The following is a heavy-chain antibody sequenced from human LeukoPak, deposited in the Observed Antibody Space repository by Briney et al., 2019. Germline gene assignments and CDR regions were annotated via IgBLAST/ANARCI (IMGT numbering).Heavy chain of an antibody. D-gene: IGHD6-6*01. Sequence: PSQTLSLTCTVSGGSISSGDYYWSWIRQPPGKGLEWIGYIYYSGSTYYNPSLKSRVTISVDTSKNQFSLKLSSVTAADTAVYYCAREGASSSSHPGGWYIDLWGRGTLVTVSS. CDR2: IYYSGST. CDR1: GGSISSGDYY. J-gene: IGHJ2*01. V-gene: IGHV4-30-4*01. CDR3: AREGASSSSHPGGWYIDL.